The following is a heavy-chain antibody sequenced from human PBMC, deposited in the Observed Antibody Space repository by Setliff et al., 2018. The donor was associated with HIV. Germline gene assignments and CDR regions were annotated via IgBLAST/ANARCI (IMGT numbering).Heavy chain of an antibody. D-gene: IGHD3-22*01. J-gene: IGHJ4*02. Sequence: PSETLSLTCAVYGGSFSGYYWTWIRQPPGKGLEWIGYIYNSASTSYDPSLKSRVTISVDTSKNQFSLKLSSVTAADTAVYYCARGLSFYDPGGFDYWGQGTLVTVSS. CDR1: GGSFSGYY. V-gene: IGHV4-4*09. CDR2: IYNSAST. CDR3: ARGLSFYDPGGFDY.